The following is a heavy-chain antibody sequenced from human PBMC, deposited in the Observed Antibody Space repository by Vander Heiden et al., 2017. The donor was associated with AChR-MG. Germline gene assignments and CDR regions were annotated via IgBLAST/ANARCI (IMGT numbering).Heavy chain of an antibody. D-gene: IGHD5-12*01. V-gene: IGHV1-2*02. CDR2: INPNSGGT. J-gene: IGHJ5*02. Sequence: QVQLVQSGAEVKKPGASVKVSCKASGYTFTGYYMHWVRQAPGQGLEWMGWINPNSGGTNYAQKFQGRVTMTRDTSISTAYMELSRLISDDTAVYYCATSPRGYSGYGLDWSWGQGTLVTVSS. CDR3: ATSPRGYSGYGLDWS. CDR1: GYTFTGYY.